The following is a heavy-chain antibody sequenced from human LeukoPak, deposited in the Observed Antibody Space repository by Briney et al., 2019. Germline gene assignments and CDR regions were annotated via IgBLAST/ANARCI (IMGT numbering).Heavy chain of an antibody. J-gene: IGHJ1*01. CDR3: ARRRFYDGSGYLE. D-gene: IGHD3-22*01. V-gene: IGHV4-39*01. CDR1: GDSVSRSDSY. Sequence: SETLSLSCSVSGDSVSRSDSYWDWIRQPPGKGLQWIGTIYYSGRTYYSPSLKSRVTMSVDTSNNQFSLNLRSVTAADTAVYYCARRRFYDGSGYLEWGQGTLLSVSS. CDR2: IYYSGRT.